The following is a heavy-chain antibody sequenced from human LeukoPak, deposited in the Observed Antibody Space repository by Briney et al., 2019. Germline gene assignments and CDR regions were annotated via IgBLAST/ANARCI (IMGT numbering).Heavy chain of an antibody. CDR3: VFPYWQDLDH. V-gene: IGHV3-48*02. CDR1: GFTFSSYS. D-gene: IGHD2-15*01. Sequence: GGSLRLSCAASGFTFSSYSMQWVRQAPGGGLEWVSHISSGGSTIYYADSVKGRFTISRDNAKESLYLQMSSLRDEDTAVYYCVFPYWQDLDHWGQGTPVTVSS. J-gene: IGHJ4*02. CDR2: ISSGGSTI.